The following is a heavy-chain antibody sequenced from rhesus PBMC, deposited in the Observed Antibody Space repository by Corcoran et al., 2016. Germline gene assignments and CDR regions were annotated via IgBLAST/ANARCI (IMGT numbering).Heavy chain of an antibody. CDR3: ARGDGNYWYFDV. J-gene: IGHJ2*01. CDR2: IGGRRQSC. V-gene: IGHV4-127*01. CDR1: GYSISSAYG. D-gene: IGHD4-35*01. Sequence: QVQLQESGPGLVKPSETLSLPCAVSGYSISSAYGWSWIRQSPGKGLGLFGDIGGRRQSCNHNPSLKTRVTISTDTSKNQFSLKLNSVPAADTAVYYCARGDGNYWYFDVWGPGTPITFSS.